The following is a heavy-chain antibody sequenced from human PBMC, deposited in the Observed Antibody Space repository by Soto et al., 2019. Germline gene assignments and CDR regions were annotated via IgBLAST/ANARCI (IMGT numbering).Heavy chain of an antibody. V-gene: IGHV4-59*01. Sequence: QVQLQESGPGLVKPSETLSLSCTVSGGSISAYFWTWIRQPPGKGLEWIGYIYYSGDTNYNPSLKSRVTRSLDTAKNQFSLKLSSVTATDTAVYYCARASSTWYWDYWGRGTLVTVSS. CDR3: ARASSTWYWDY. CDR1: GGSISAYF. CDR2: IYYSGDT. D-gene: IGHD6-13*01. J-gene: IGHJ4*02.